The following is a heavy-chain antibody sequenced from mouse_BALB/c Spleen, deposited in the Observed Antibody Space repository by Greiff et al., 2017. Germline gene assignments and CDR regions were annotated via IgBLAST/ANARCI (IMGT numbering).Heavy chain of an antibody. Sequence: QVQLQQSGAELVKPGASVKLSCKASGYTFTSYWMHWVKQRPGQGLEWIGEINPSNGRTNYNEKFKSKATLTVDKSSSTAYMQLSSLTSEDSAVYYCAGCLLHAYWGQGTLVTVSA. CDR2: INPSNGRT. D-gene: IGHD1-1*01. CDR1: GYTFTSYW. CDR3: AGCLLHAY. V-gene: IGHV1S81*02. J-gene: IGHJ3*01.